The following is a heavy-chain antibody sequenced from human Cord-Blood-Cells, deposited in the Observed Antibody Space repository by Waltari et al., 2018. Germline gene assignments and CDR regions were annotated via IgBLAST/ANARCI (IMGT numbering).Heavy chain of an antibody. CDR2: IWYNGSNK. D-gene: IGHD4-4*01. CDR3: ARDPNSNYFDY. J-gene: IGHJ4*02. Sequence: QVQLLESGGGVVQPGRSLRPSCAASGLPFSRSGTPLVRQAPGKGLEWVAVIWYNGSNKYYADSVKVRFILSRDNSKNTLYLQMNSRRAEDTAVYYWARDPNSNYFDYWGQGTLVTVSS. CDR1: GLPFSRSG. V-gene: IGHV3-33*01.